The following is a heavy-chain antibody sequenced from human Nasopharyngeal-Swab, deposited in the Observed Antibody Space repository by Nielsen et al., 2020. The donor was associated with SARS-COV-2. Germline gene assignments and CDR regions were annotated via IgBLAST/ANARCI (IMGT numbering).Heavy chain of an antibody. Sequence: SETLSLTCAVYGGSFSGYYWSWIRQPPGKGLEWIGEINHSGSTNYNPSLKSRVTISVDTSKNQFSLKLSSVTAADTAVYYCARKFSYYYYYMDVWGKGTTVTVSS. CDR1: GGSFSGYY. CDR3: ARKFSYYYYYMDV. CDR2: INHSGST. J-gene: IGHJ6*03. D-gene: IGHD3-3*01. V-gene: IGHV4-34*01.